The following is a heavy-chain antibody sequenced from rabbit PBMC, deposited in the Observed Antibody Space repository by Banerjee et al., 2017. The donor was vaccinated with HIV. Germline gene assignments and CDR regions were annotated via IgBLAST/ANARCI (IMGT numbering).Heavy chain of an antibody. J-gene: IGHJ4*01. D-gene: IGHD2-1*01. CDR1: GLDFSSYS. Sequence: QLVESGGGLVQPGGSLKLSCKASGLDFSSYSMNWVRQAPGKGLEWIGYIDPVFGSTYYASWVNGRFTISSHNAQNTLYLQLNSLTAADTATYFCAREGYYDDYGANLWGPGTLVTVS. CDR2: IDPVFGST. CDR3: AREGYYDDYGANL. V-gene: IGHV1S7*01.